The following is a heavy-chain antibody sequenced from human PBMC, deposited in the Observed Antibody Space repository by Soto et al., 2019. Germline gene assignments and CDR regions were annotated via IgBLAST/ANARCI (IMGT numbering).Heavy chain of an antibody. CDR1: GFTFSSYG. CDR3: TMGGWELLDY. J-gene: IGHJ4*02. CDR2: ISYDGSNK. Sequence: QVQLVESGGGVVQPGRSLRLSCAASGFTFSSYGMHWVRQAPGKGLEWVAVISYDGSNKYYADSVKGRFTISRDNSKNMLYLQMNSLRAEDTAVYYCTMGGWELLDYWGQGTLVTFSS. D-gene: IGHD1-26*01. V-gene: IGHV3-30*03.